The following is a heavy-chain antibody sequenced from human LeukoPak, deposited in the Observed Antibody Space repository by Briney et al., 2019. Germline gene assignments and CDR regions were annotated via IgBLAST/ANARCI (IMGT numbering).Heavy chain of an antibody. Sequence: GGSLRLSCAASGFTFSSYAMHWVRQAPGKGLEWVAIIWSDGNNKYYADSVEGRFTISRDTSKNTLFLQMNSLRAEDTAVYYCAREGVTGAFDIWGQGTTVTVSS. D-gene: IGHD3-10*01. V-gene: IGHV3-30*02. J-gene: IGHJ3*02. CDR3: AREGVTGAFDI. CDR2: IWSDGNNK. CDR1: GFTFSSYA.